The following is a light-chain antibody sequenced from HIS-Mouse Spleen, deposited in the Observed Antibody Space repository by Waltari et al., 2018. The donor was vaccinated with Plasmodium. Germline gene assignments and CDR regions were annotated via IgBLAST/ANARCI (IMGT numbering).Light chain of an antibody. V-gene: IGLV2-23*03. Sequence: QSALTKPASVSGSPGQSRPLSCTGTSSDFWRYNLASWYQQHPGKAPKLMIYEGSKPPSGVANRFSGSKSGNTASLTIAGLQAGDEADYYCCSYAGSSTFVFGGGTKLTVL. CDR3: CSYAGSSTFV. CDR1: SSDFWRYNL. J-gene: IGLJ3*02. CDR2: EGS.